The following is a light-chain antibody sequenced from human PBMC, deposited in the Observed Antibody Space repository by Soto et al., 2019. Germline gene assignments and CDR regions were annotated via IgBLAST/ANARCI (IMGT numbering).Light chain of an antibody. CDR2: WAS. CDR3: QQYYSPPRYT. Sequence: DIVMTQSPEYLAVSLGERATINCKSSQNVLYSSNNKNLIAWYQQKPGQPPKLLIYWASTRESGVPDXFXGSXXXXXXXXTISSLQAEDVAVYYCQQYYSPPRYTFGQGTRLEIK. V-gene: IGKV4-1*01. J-gene: IGKJ2*01. CDR1: QNVLYSSNNKNL.